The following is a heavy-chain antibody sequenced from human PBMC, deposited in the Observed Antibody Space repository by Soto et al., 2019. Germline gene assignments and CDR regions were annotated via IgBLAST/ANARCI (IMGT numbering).Heavy chain of an antibody. J-gene: IGHJ6*03. CDR2: IKSKTDGETT. D-gene: IGHD2-8*01. Sequence: EVQLVESGGDLVKPGGSLRLSCAASGFTFNNAWMSWVRQAPGKGLEWVARIKSKTDGETTTYAAPVKGRFTISREDSKDTHYLEINSLKPEDTAVYYCTTNGDYYYYYMDVWGKGTTVAVSS. CDR3: TTNGDYYYYYMDV. CDR1: GFTFNNAW. V-gene: IGHV3-15*01.